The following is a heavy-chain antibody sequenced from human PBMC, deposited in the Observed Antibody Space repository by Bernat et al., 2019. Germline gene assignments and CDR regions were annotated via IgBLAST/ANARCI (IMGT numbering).Heavy chain of an antibody. CDR2: IYHSGST. D-gene: IGHD3-10*01. V-gene: IGHV4-4*02. J-gene: IGHJ4*02. CDR1: GGSISSNNW. CDR3: ASKQYYGSGMFDY. Sequence: VQLQESGPGLVKPSGTLSLTCAVSGGSISSNNWWSWVRQPPGKGLEWIGEIYHSGSTNYNPSLKSRVTISVDKSKNQFSLDLSSVTAADTAAYYCASKQYYGSGMFDYWGQGTLVTVS.